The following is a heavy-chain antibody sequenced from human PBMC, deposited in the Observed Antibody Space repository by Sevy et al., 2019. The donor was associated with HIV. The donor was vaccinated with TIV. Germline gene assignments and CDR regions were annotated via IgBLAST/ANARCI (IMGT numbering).Heavy chain of an antibody. J-gene: IGHJ4*02. Sequence: ASVKVSCKASGYTFIGYYMHWVRQAPGQGLEWMGWTNPNSGGTNYAQKFQGRVTMTRDTSISTAYRELSRLRSDDTAVYYCARDRRVANYYGSGSPGDYWGQGTLVTVSS. V-gene: IGHV1-2*02. CDR1: GYTFIGYY. CDR3: ARDRRVANYYGSGSPGDY. D-gene: IGHD3-10*01. CDR2: TNPNSGGT.